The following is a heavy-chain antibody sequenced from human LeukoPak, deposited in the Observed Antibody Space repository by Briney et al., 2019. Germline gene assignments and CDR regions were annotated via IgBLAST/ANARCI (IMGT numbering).Heavy chain of an antibody. D-gene: IGHD2-15*01. CDR3: ARCAPSGGSCYGYN. CDR1: GGSFSGYY. V-gene: IGHV4-34*01. Sequence: SETLSLTCAVYGGSFSGYYWSWIRQPPGKGLEWIGEINHSGSTNYNPSLKSRVTISVDTSKNQFSLKLSSVTAADTAVYYCARCAPSGGSCYGYNWGQGTLVTVSS. J-gene: IGHJ4*02. CDR2: INHSGST.